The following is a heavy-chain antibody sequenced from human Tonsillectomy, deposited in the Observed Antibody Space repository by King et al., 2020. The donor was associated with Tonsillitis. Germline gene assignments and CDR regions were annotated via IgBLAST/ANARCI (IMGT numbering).Heavy chain of an antibody. D-gene: IGHD6-13*01. V-gene: IGHV4-59*01. J-gene: IGHJ4*02. CDR2: IYYSGST. Sequence: VQLQESGPGLVKPSETLSLTCTVSVGSISSYYWSWIRQPPGKGLEWIGYIYYSGSTNYNPSLKSRVTISVDTSKNQFSLKLSSVTAADTAVYYCARSAIAASDYWGQGTLVTVSS. CDR3: ARSAIAASDY. CDR1: VGSISSYY.